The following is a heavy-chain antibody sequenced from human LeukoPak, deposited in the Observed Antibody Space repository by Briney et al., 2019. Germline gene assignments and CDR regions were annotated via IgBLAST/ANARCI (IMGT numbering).Heavy chain of an antibody. V-gene: IGHV1-18*01. Sequence: ASVKVSCKSSGYSFTSYAISWVRQAPGQGLEWMGWISAYNGNTNYAQKFQGRVTMTTDTSTSTAYMELSSLRSEDTAVYYCASQSGEDYYGSGSYQDYWGQGTLVTVSS. D-gene: IGHD3-10*01. CDR2: ISAYNGNT. J-gene: IGHJ4*02. CDR1: GYSFTSYA. CDR3: ASQSGEDYYGSGSYQDY.